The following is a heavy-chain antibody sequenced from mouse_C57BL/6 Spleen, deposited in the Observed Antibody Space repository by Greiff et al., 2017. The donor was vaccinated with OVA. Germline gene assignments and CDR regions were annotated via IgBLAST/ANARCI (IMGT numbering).Heavy chain of an antibody. D-gene: IGHD1-1*01. CDR1: GYTFTSYW. V-gene: IGHV1-55*01. CDR3: ARSSYPYWYFDV. Sequence: QVQLQQPGAELVKPGASVKMSCKASGYTFTSYWITWVKQRPGQGLEWIGDIYPGSGSTNYNEKFKSKATLTVDTSSSTAYMQLSSLTSEDSAVYYCARSSYPYWYFDVWGTGTTVTVSS. CDR2: IYPGSGST. J-gene: IGHJ1*03.